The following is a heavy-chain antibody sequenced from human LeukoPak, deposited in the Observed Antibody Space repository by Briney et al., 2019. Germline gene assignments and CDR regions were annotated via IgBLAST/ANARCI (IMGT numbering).Heavy chain of an antibody. Sequence: PGGSLRLSCAASEFTFSSYAMSWVRQAPGKGLEWVSAISGSGGSTYYADSVKGRFTISRDNSKNTLYLQMNSLRAEDTAVYYCAKGSSRTYYYYYMDVWGKGTTVTVSS. J-gene: IGHJ6*03. D-gene: IGHD2-2*01. CDR2: ISGSGGST. V-gene: IGHV3-23*01. CDR3: AKGSSRTYYYYYMDV. CDR1: EFTFSSYA.